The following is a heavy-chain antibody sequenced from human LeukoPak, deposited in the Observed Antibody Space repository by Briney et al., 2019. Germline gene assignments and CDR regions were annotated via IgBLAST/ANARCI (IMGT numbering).Heavy chain of an antibody. CDR2: INPNSGGT. V-gene: IGHV1-2*02. J-gene: IGHJ4*02. Sequence: SVKVSCKASGYTFTGYYMHWVRQAPGQGLEGMGWINPNSGGTNYAQKFQGRVTMTRDTSISTAYMELSRLRSDDTAVYYCARELDSSGYPIDYWGQGALVTVSS. D-gene: IGHD3-22*01. CDR1: GYTFTGYY. CDR3: ARELDSSGYPIDY.